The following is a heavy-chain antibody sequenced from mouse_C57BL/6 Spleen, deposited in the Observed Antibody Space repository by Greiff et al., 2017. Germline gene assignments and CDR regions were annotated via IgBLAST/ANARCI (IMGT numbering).Heavy chain of an antibody. D-gene: IGHD4-1*01. Sequence: VQLQQSGAELVRPGSSVKLSCKASGYTFTSYWMDWVKQRPGQGLEWIGNIYPSDSETHYNQKFKDKATLTVDKSSSPAYMQLSSLTSEDSAVYYCARGVTGGGNYWGQGTTLTVSS. CDR3: ARGVTGGGNY. CDR1: GYTFTSYW. CDR2: IYPSDSET. V-gene: IGHV1-61*01. J-gene: IGHJ2*01.